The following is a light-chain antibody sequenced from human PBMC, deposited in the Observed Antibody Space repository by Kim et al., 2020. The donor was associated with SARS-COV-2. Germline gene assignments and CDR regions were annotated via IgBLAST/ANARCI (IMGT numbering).Light chain of an antibody. CDR3: QQRSNWPIT. CDR1: QGVSSN. V-gene: IGKV3-11*01. J-gene: IGKJ5*01. Sequence: LSPGERATPSCRASQGVSSNLAWYQQKPGQAPRLLIYDASNRATGIPARFSGSGSGTDFTLTISSLEPEDFAVYYCQQRSNWPITCGQGTRLEIK. CDR2: DAS.